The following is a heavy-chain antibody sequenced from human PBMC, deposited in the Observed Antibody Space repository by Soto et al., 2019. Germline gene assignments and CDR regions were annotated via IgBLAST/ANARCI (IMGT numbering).Heavy chain of an antibody. J-gene: IGHJ4*02. CDR1: GGSISNGAYY. CDR2: IHYSGGT. V-gene: IGHV4-31*03. D-gene: IGHD1-1*01. CDR3: ARGGNFQGHF. Sequence: QVQLQESGPGLVKPSQTLSLTCTVSGGSISNGAYYWSWIRQHPGKGLEWIGYIHYSGGTYSNPSLESRVAISKDTFKNQFSLKLSSVTAADTAVYYCARGGNFQGHFWGQGTLVTVSS.